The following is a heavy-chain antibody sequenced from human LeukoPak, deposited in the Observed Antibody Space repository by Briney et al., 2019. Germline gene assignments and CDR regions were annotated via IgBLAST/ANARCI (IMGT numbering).Heavy chain of an antibody. CDR3: ARADGRLATDVDY. CDR2: IYYSGST. Sequence: PSETLSLTCTVSSGSISSYYWSWIRQPPGKGLEWIGYIYYSGSTNYNPSLKSRVTISVDTSKNQFSLKLSSVTAADTAVYYCARADGRLATDVDYWGQGTQVTVSS. V-gene: IGHV4-59*01. D-gene: IGHD5-12*01. J-gene: IGHJ4*02. CDR1: SGSISSYY.